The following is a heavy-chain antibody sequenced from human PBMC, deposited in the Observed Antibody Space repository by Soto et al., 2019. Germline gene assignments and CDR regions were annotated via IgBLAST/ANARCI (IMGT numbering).Heavy chain of an antibody. CDR2: ISGSGGST. J-gene: IGHJ6*02. V-gene: IGHV3-23*01. CDR1: GFTFSSYA. CDR3: ANLDDGGNIFYYYGMDV. Sequence: EVQLLESGGGLVQPGGSLRLSCAASGFTFSSYAMSWFRQAPGKGLEWVSAISGSGGSTYYADSVKGRFTISRDNSKNTLYLQMNSLRAEDTAVYYGANLDDGGNIFYYYGMDVWGHGATVTVSS. D-gene: IGHD4-17*01.